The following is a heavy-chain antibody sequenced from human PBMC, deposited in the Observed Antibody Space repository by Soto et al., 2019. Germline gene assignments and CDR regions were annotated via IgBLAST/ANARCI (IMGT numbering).Heavy chain of an antibody. V-gene: IGHV4-30-4*01. CDR2: IYYSGST. D-gene: IGHD1-7*01. CDR1: GGSISSGDYY. J-gene: IGHJ4*02. CDR3: ARALTGTTHDY. Sequence: SETLSLTCTVSGGSISSGDYYWSWIRQPPGKGLEWIGYIYYSGSTYYNPSLKSRVTISVDTSKNQFSLKLSSVTAADTAVYYCARALTGTTHDYWGQGTLVTVSS.